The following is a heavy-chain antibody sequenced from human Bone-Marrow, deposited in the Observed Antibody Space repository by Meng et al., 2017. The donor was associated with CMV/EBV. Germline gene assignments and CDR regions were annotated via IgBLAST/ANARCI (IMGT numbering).Heavy chain of an antibody. Sequence: GGSLRLSCAASGFTFDDYAMHWVRQAPGKGLEWVSGISWNSGSIGYADSVKGRFTISRDNAKNSLYLQMNSLRAEDTAVYYCARGGATPYYDFWSGYPNWFDPWGQGTLVTVSS. J-gene: IGHJ5*02. D-gene: IGHD3-3*01. CDR3: ARGGATPYYDFWSGYPNWFDP. CDR1: GFTFDDYA. V-gene: IGHV3-9*01. CDR2: ISWNSGSI.